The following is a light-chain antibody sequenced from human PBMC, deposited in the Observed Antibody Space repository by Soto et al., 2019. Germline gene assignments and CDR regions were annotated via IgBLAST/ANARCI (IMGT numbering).Light chain of an antibody. Sequence: AHSPATLPFSPGXSXTLXCXXRQSVTNNQFAWFRQRPGQAPRLLIYGASTRATGIPARFSGSGSGTEFTLTISSLQSEDVAVYYCQQYTNWPPLTFGGGTKVDIK. CDR3: QQYTNWPPLT. CDR2: GAS. V-gene: IGKV3D-15*01. CDR1: QSVTNN. J-gene: IGKJ4*01.